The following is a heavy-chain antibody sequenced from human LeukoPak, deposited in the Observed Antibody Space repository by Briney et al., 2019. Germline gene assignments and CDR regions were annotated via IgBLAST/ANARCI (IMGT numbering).Heavy chain of an antibody. D-gene: IGHD1-26*01. CDR3: ARDRLDEVGATSKWFDP. V-gene: IGHV1-46*01. J-gene: IGHJ5*02. CDR2: INPSGGST. Sequence: ASVKASCKASGYTFTSYYMHWVRQAPGQGLEWMGIINPSGGSTSYAQKFQGRVTMTRDMSTSTVYMELSSLRSEDTAVYYCARDRLDEVGATSKWFDPWGQGTLVTVSS. CDR1: GYTFTSYY.